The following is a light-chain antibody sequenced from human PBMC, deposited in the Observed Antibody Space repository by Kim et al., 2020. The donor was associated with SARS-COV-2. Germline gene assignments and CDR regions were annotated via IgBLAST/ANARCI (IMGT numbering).Light chain of an antibody. CDR1: QVIVSA. J-gene: IGKJ2*01. V-gene: IGKV1-13*02. CDR2: AAS. Sequence: AIQLTQSPSSLSASVGDRVTITCRASQVIVSALAWYQQKPGKPPNLLIYAASTLHGGVPSRFSGSGSGTDFTLTISSLRPEDFATYYCQQFNSYPHTFGPGTKLEI. CDR3: QQFNSYPHT.